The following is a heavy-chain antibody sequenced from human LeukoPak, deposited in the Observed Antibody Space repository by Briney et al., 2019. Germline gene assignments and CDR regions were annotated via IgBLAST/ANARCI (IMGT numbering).Heavy chain of an antibody. CDR3: AREYRNDYVWGSYPKGAFDI. Sequence: PSETLSLTCTVSGGSISSSSYYWGWIRQPPGKGLEWIGSIYYSGSTCYNPSLKSRVTISVDTSKNQFSLKLSSVTAADTAVYYCAREYRNDYVWGSYPKGAFDIWGQGTMVTVSS. V-gene: IGHV4-39*07. J-gene: IGHJ3*02. D-gene: IGHD3-16*02. CDR1: GGSISSSSYY. CDR2: IYYSGST.